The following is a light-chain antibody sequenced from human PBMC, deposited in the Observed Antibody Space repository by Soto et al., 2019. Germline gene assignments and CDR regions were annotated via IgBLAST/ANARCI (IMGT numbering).Light chain of an antibody. Sequence: QSVLTQPPSVSGAPGQRVTISCTGSSSNIGAGYDVHWYQQLPGTAPKLLIYGYSNRPSGVPERFSGSRSGTSASLAITGLQAEDEADYYCQSYDSSLGDSYVFGTGTKLTVL. CDR3: QSYDSSLGDSYV. CDR1: SSNIGAGYD. J-gene: IGLJ1*01. CDR2: GYS. V-gene: IGLV1-40*01.